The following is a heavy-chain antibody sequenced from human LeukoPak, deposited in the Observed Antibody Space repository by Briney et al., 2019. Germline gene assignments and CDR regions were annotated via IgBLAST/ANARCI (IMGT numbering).Heavy chain of an antibody. D-gene: IGHD2-2*01. J-gene: IGHJ6*02. CDR3: ARGPPYCSSTSCRKTKSYGMDV. CDR2: MNPNSGNT. Sequence: GASVKVSCEASGYTFTSYDINWVRQATGQGLEWMGWMNPNSGNTGYAQKFQGKVTMTRNTSISTAYMELSSLRSEDTAVYYCARGPPYCSSTSCRKTKSYGMDVWGQGTTVTVSS. CDR1: GYTFTSYD. V-gene: IGHV1-8*01.